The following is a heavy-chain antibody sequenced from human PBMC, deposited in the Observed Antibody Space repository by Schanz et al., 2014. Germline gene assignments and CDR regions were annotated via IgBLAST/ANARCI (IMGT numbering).Heavy chain of an antibody. Sequence: QVQLVQSGSEVKKPGASVKVSCKASGYTFPSYGISWVRQAPGQRLEWMGWINVYNGDTKFAKTFQDRVTLTTDTSTGTAYMELRRLRYGDTAVYSCARNIIATARAYDSWGQGTMVTVSS. CDR2: INVYNGDT. V-gene: IGHV1-18*04. CDR3: ARNIIATARAYDS. CDR1: GYTFPSYG. D-gene: IGHD6-13*01. J-gene: IGHJ3*02.